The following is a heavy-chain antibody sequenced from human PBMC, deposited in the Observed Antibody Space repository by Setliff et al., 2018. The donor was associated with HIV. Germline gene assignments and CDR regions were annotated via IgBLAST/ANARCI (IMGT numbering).Heavy chain of an antibody. CDR2: IYYGRRA. Sequence: SETLSLTCSVSGGSITSYSWNWIRHVPGKEVEWIGNIYYGRRANHKPSLKSRVTISADWHRNQFSLELRSVTAADTAVYYCARYFTYDNRGSLTRFAMDVWGQGITVTVSS. CDR1: GGSITSYS. CDR3: ARYFTYDNRGSLTRFAMDV. J-gene: IGHJ6*02. V-gene: IGHV4-59*01. D-gene: IGHD3-22*01.